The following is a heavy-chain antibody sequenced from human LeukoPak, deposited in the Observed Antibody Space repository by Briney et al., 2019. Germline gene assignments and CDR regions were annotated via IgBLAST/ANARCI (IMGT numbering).Heavy chain of an antibody. CDR1: HCTFTTYG. J-gene: IGHJ6*02. Sequence: ASVKVSCKASHCTFTTYGISWVRQAPAQGLEWMGWMRADNGNTDYAQKFQGRVTMTTDTSTSTAYMELRSLRSDDTAVYYCARDLGYYDNGGSDYGMDVWGQGTTVTVSS. D-gene: IGHD3-22*01. CDR2: MRADNGNT. CDR3: ARDLGYYDNGGSDYGMDV. V-gene: IGHV1-18*01.